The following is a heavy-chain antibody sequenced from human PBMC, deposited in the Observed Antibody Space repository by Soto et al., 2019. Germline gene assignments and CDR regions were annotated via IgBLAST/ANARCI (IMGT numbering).Heavy chain of an antibody. Sequence: SETLSLTCTVSGGSISSGGYYWSWIRQHPGKGLEWIGYIYYSGSTYYNPSLKSRVTISVDTSKNQFSLKLSSVTAADTAVYYCARDVDAYSYGLFYGYYFDYWGQGTLVTVSS. CDR1: GGSISSGGYY. J-gene: IGHJ4*02. V-gene: IGHV4-31*03. CDR3: ARDVDAYSYGLFYGYYFDY. D-gene: IGHD5-18*01. CDR2: IYYSGST.